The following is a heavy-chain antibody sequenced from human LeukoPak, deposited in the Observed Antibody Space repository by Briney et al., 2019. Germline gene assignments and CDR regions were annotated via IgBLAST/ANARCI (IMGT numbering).Heavy chain of an antibody. CDR2: ISASGGST. D-gene: IGHD2-2*01. J-gene: IGHJ5*02. CDR3: AKGGGASVSSYCTSITCRRFDP. V-gene: IGHV3-23*01. Sequence: GGSLGLSCAASGFTFSNYATSWVRQAPGKGLEWVSSISASGGSTYFADSVRGRFSISRDNSKDTLYLQMNGLRAEDTDIYYCAKGGGASVSSYCTSITCRRFDPWGQGTLVTVSS. CDR1: GFTFSNYA.